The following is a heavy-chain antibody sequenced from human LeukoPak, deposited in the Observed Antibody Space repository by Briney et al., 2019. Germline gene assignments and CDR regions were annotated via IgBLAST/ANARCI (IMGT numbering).Heavy chain of an antibody. CDR1: GYTSTNFV. Sequence: ASVRVACKASGYTSTNFVINWVRQATRQGFEWMGWMSLNTGKTGYIQEFEGRVTMTTNTSITTAYMDVSSLRSEDTGVYYCGRGYAMDVWGQGTTVTVSS. CDR3: GRGYAMDV. V-gene: IGHV1-8*01. J-gene: IGHJ6*02. CDR2: MSLNTGKT.